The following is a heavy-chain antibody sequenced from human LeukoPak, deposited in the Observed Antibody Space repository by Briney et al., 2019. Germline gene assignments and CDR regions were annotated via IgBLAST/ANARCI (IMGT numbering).Heavy chain of an antibody. CDR3: ARATKVYGGNFQ. CDR1: GYTFTGYY. Sequence: GASVKVSCEASGYTFTGYYLRWVRQAPGQGLEWMGWINPNSGGTKYAQKFQGRVTMTRDTSISTAYMELSRLTSDDTAVYYCARATKVYGGNFQWGQGTLVTVSS. D-gene: IGHD4-23*01. J-gene: IGHJ4*02. CDR2: INPNSGGT. V-gene: IGHV1-2*02.